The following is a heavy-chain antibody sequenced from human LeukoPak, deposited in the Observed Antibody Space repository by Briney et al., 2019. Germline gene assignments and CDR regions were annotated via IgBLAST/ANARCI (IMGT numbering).Heavy chain of an antibody. CDR3: VQTTGWPGFDY. D-gene: IGHD6-19*01. CDR2: IYNGVPT. CDR1: GVSISSFY. J-gene: IGHJ4*02. Sequence: SESLSLICTTSGVSISSFYWSWVRQPPGKGLEWIANIYNGVPTFFNPSLKSRVTISVDTSRRQFSLELASVTAADTAIYYCVQTTGWPGFDYWGQGILVTVSS. V-gene: IGHV4-4*09.